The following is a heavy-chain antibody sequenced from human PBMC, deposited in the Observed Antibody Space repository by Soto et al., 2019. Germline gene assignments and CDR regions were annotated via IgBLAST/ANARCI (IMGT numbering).Heavy chain of an antibody. Sequence: SVKVSCKASGGTFSSYAISWVRQAPGQGLEWMGGIIPIFGTANYAQKFQGRVTITADKSTSTAYMELSSLRSEDTAVYYCARRGYYYDSSGYCCYYFDYWGQGTLGTVSS. J-gene: IGHJ4*02. D-gene: IGHD3-22*01. CDR1: GGTFSSYA. CDR3: ARRGYYYDSSGYCCYYFDY. V-gene: IGHV1-69*06. CDR2: IIPIFGTA.